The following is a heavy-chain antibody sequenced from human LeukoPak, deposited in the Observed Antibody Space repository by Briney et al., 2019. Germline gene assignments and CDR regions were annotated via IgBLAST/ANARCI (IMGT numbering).Heavy chain of an antibody. CDR2: IYYSGST. J-gene: IGHJ5*02. CDR3: ARGGSDDFWSGFNWFDP. Sequence: SETLSLTCTVSGGSISSYYWSWIRQPPGKGLEWIGYIYYSGSTNYNPSLKSRVTISVDTSKNQFSLKLSSVTAADTAVYYCARGGSDDFWSGFNWFDPWGQGTLVTVSS. V-gene: IGHV4-59*12. D-gene: IGHD3-3*01. CDR1: GGSISSYY.